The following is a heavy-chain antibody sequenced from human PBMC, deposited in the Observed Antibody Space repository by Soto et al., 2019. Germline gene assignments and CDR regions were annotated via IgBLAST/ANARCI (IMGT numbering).Heavy chain of an antibody. D-gene: IGHD2-21*02. J-gene: IGHJ3*02. Sequence: SETLSLTCTVSGGSISSSSYYWGWIRQPPGKGLEWIGSIYYSGSTYYNPSLKSRVTISVDTSKNQFSLKLSSVTAADTAVYYCARQKETTGDYAFDIWGQGTMVTVSS. CDR2: IYYSGST. CDR1: GGSISSSSYY. CDR3: ARQKETTGDYAFDI. V-gene: IGHV4-39*01.